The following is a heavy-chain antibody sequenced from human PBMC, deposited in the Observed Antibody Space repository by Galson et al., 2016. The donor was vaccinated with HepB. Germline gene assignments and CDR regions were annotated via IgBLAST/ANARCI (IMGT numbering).Heavy chain of an antibody. D-gene: IGHD2-15*01. CDR3: ARDHPASFGGPDGFHFYGMDV. CDR2: ISESDDIT. Sequence: SLRLSCAASGFSLSDYGMSWIRQAPGKGLEWVSYISESDDITKYADSVKGRFTISRDNAKNSLYLHIDSLRVGDTAVYYCARDHPASFGGPDGFHFYGMDVWGQGTTVTVSS. V-gene: IGHV3-11*01. CDR1: GFSLSDYG. J-gene: IGHJ6*02.